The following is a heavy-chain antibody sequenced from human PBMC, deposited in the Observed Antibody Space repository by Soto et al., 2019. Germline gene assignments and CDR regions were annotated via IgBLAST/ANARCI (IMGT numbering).Heavy chain of an antibody. CDR2: ITSSGSTT. CDR3: ARDRVSYGPYYFDY. CDR1: GFTFSDYY. J-gene: IGHJ4*02. V-gene: IGHV3-11*01. D-gene: IGHD5-18*01. Sequence: QVQLVESGGDLVKPGGSLRLSCTASGFTFSDYYMSRIRQAPGKGLEWVSSITSSGSTTYYTNSVKSRFTISRDNAKNPLYVQRNTRRAEDTAVYYCARDRVSYGPYYFDYWCQGTLVTVSS.